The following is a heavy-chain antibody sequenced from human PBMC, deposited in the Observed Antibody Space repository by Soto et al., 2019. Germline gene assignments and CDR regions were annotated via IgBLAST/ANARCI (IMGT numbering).Heavy chain of an antibody. CDR3: ARGRYGDY. Sequence: QVHLVQSGAEVKKPGASVKVSCQGSGYAFTTYGITWGRQAPGQGLEWMGWISAHNGNTNYAQKLQGRVTVTRDTCTSTSYMELRRLGYDDTAMYYCARGRYGDYWGQGALVTVSS. CDR1: GYAFTTYG. J-gene: IGHJ4*02. CDR2: ISAHNGNT. V-gene: IGHV1-18*01. D-gene: IGHD1-1*01.